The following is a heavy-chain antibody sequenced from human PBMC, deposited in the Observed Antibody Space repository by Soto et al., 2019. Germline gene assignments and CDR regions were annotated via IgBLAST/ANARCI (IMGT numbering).Heavy chain of an antibody. CDR3: AKDQRLPAKRSTIEY. CDR1: RFTFSSYI. J-gene: IGHJ4*02. V-gene: IGHV3-23*01. Sequence: EVELLESGGGLVRPGESLRLSCGASRFTFSSYIMNWVRQAPGRGLEWVAAITNSGGNTYYADSVKGRFTISRDNSKSTLYLQMNSLRAEDTAVYYCAKDQRLPAKRSTIEYWGQGTLVTVSS. D-gene: IGHD3-16*01. CDR2: ITNSGGNT.